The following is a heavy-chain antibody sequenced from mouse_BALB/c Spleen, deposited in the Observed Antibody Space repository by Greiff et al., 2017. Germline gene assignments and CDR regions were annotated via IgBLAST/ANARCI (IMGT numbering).Heavy chain of an antibody. J-gene: IGHJ3*01. CDR3: ARGDYGSRIFAY. CDR1: GFTFSDYY. D-gene: IGHD1-1*01. V-gene: IGHV5-4*02. CDR2: ISDGGSYT. Sequence: EVKLVESGGGLVKPGGSLKLSCAASGFTFSDYYMYWVRQTPEKRLEWVATISDGGSYTYYPDSVKGRFTISRDNAKNNLYLQMSSLKSEDTAMYYCARGDYGSRIFAYWGQGTLVTVSA.